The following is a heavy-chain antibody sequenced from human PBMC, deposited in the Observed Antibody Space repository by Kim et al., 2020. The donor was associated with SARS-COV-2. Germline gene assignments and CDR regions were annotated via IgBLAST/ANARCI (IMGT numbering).Heavy chain of an antibody. CDR3: ARDKGMVRGVISWFDP. V-gene: IGHV4-31*03. J-gene: IGHJ5*02. D-gene: IGHD3-10*01. Sequence: SETLSLTCTVSGGSISSGGYYWSWIRQHPGKGLEWIGYIYYSGSTYYNPSLKSRVTISVDTSKNQFSLKLSSVTAADTAVYYCARDKGMVRGVISWFDPWGQGTLVTVSS. CDR2: IYYSGST. CDR1: GGSISSGGYY.